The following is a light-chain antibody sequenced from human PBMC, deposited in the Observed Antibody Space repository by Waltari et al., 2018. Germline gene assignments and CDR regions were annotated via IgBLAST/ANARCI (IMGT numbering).Light chain of an antibody. J-gene: IGKJ4*01. V-gene: IGKV3-11*01. Sequence: EIVFTPSPATLSLSPGDRATLSCRASQSVSSYLAWYQQKPGQAPRLLIYDASNRATGIPARFSGSGSGTDFTLTISSLEPEDFAVYYCQQRSNWPLTFGGGTKVEIK. CDR3: QQRSNWPLT. CDR1: QSVSSY. CDR2: DAS.